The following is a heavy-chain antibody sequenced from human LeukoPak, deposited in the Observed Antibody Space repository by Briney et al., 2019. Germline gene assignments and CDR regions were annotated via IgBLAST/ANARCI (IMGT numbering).Heavy chain of an antibody. CDR2: IYYTGRT. V-gene: IGHV4-59*01. Sequence: SETLSLTCTVSGVSISDYYWSWVRQPPGKGLEWIGYIYYTGRTDYNPSLKRRVTMSLDTSKNQFSLNLRSVTATDTAVYYCARRTYYDTLTGYNYWYFDLWGRGNLVTVSS. CDR1: GVSISDYY. D-gene: IGHD3-9*01. CDR3: ARRTYYDTLTGYNYWYFDL. J-gene: IGHJ2*01.